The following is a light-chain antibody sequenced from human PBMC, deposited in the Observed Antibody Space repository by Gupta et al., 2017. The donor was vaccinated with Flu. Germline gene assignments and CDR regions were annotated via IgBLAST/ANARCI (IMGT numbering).Light chain of an antibody. Sequence: DIQMTQSPSTLSASVVDRVTITCRASQSISSWLAWYQQKPGKAPKLLIYKASSLESGVPSRCSGSGSGTEFTRTISRLQPDDFATYYCQQDNSYSYTCGQGTKMEIK. CDR2: KAS. V-gene: IGKV1-5*03. CDR3: QQDNSYSYT. J-gene: IGKJ2*01. CDR1: QSISSW.